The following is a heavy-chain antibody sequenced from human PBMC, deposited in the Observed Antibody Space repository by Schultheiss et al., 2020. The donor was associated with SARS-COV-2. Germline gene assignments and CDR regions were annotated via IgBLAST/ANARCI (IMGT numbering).Heavy chain of an antibody. D-gene: IGHD7-27*01. CDR3: ARGQTGHMPFDY. J-gene: IGHJ4*02. CDR1: GGSISSGGYY. V-gene: IGHV4-31*03. Sequence: SETLSLTCTVSGGSISSGGYYWSWIRQHPGKGLEWIGYIYYSGSTYYNPSLKSRVTISVDTSKNQFSLKLSSVTAADTAVYYCARGQTGHMPFDYWDQGTLVTVYS. CDR2: IYYSGST.